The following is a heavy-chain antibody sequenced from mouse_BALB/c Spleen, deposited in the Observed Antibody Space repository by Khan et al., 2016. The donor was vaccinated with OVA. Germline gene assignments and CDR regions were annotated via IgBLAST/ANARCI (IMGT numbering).Heavy chain of an antibody. CDR1: GYSITSDYA. D-gene: IGHD1-1*01. J-gene: IGHJ2*01. CDR2: ISYSGNT. V-gene: IGHV3-2*02. Sequence: VQLKESGPGLVKPSQSLSLTCTVTGYSITSDYAWNWIRQFPGNKLEWMGFISYSGNTNYNPSLKSRISITRDTSKNQFVLQLNSVTTEDTATYYCAGVYGGDFDYWGQGTTLTVSS. CDR3: AGVYGGDFDY.